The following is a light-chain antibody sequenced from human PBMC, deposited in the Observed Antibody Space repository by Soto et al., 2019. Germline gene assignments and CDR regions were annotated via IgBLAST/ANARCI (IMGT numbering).Light chain of an antibody. V-gene: IGKV1-39*01. CDR1: QSISTY. CDR3: RSTLIPYT. J-gene: IGKJ2*01. CDR2: AAS. Sequence: DIQMTQSPSSLSASVGDRVTITCRASQSISTYLNWYQGKPGKAPKLLVYAASSLQSGVPSRFSGSGSGTDFTLTISGLQFVEFVRQPPRSTLIPYT.